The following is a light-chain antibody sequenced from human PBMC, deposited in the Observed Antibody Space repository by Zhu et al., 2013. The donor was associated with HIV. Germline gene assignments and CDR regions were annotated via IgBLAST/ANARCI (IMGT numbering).Light chain of an antibody. J-gene: IGKJ2*01. V-gene: IGKV3-20*01. CDR1: QRVSTSS. CDR2: ATS. Sequence: EIVLTQSPGTLSLAPGERATLSCRASQRVSTSSLSWYQQRPGQAPRLLIFATSNRATDVPDRFSGSGSGTDFTLTITRLEPEDFAVYYCQQYSHSRTFGQGTKVDIK. CDR3: QQYSHSRT.